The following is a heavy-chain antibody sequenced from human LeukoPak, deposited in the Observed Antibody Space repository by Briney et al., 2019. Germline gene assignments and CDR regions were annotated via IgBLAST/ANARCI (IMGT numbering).Heavy chain of an antibody. D-gene: IGHD6-6*01. V-gene: IGHV1-18*01. J-gene: IGHJ4*02. CDR3: ARGKTNIAARPDAYFDY. CDR2: ISAYNGNT. CDR1: GYTFTSYS. Sequence: ASVKVSCKASGYTFTSYSISWVRQAPGQGLEWMGWISAYNGNTNYAQKLQGRVTMTTDTSTSTAYMELRSLRSDDTAVYYCARGKTNIAARPDAYFDYWGQGTLVTVSS.